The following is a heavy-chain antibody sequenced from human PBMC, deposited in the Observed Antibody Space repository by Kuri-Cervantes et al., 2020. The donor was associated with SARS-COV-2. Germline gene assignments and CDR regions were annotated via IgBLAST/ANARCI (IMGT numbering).Heavy chain of an antibody. CDR1: GYSISSGYY. D-gene: IGHD6-25*01. J-gene: IGHJ4*02. CDR3: ARHSSGWGGYYFDY. Sequence: GSLRLSCTVSGYSISSGYYWSWIRQPPGKGLEWIGYIYYSGSTYYNPSLKSRVTISVDTSKNQFSLKLSSVTAADTAVYYCARHSSGWGGYYFDYWGQGTLVTVSS. V-gene: IGHV4-38-2*02. CDR2: IYYSGST.